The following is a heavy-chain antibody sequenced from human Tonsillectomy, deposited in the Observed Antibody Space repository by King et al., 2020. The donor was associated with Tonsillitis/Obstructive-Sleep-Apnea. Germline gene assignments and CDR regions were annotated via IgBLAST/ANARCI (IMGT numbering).Heavy chain of an antibody. CDR3: ARSYYDFWSGYLGRAFDI. Sequence: QLVQSGAEVKKPGESLRISCKGSGYSFTSYWISWVRQMPGKGLEWMGMIDPSDSYTNYSPSFQGHVTISADKSISTAYLQWNSLKASDTAMYYCARSYYDFWSGYLGRAFDIWGQGTMVTVSS. CDR1: GYSFTSYW. CDR2: IDPSDSYT. J-gene: IGHJ3*02. V-gene: IGHV5-10-1*01. D-gene: IGHD3-3*01.